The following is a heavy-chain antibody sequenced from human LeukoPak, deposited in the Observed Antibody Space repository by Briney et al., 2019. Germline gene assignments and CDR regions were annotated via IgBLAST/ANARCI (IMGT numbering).Heavy chain of an antibody. V-gene: IGHV1-2*02. CDR2: INPNSGGT. Sequence: ASVTVSCKASGYTFTGYYMHWVRQAPGQGLEWMGWINPNSGGTNYAQKFQGRVTMTRDTSISTAYMELSRLRSDDTAVYYCARGATIAARPLYYYYYMDVWGKGTTVTVSS. D-gene: IGHD6-6*01. CDR1: GYTFTGYY. CDR3: ARGATIAARPLYYYYYMDV. J-gene: IGHJ6*03.